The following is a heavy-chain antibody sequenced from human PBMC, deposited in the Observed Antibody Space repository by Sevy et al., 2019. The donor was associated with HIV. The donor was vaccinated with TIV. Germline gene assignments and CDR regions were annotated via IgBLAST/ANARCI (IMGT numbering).Heavy chain of an antibody. CDR3: ARIGMSKTYGTPPGY. Sequence: GGSLRLSCAVSGFTFSRYAMHWVRQAPGKGLEWVAVMSYDGGNKYYADSVKGRFTISRDNSKNTLFLHMNSLRAEDTAFYYGARIGMSKTYGTPPGYWGQGTLVTVSS. D-gene: IGHD3-10*01. J-gene: IGHJ4*02. CDR2: MSYDGGNK. CDR1: GFTFSRYA. V-gene: IGHV3-30-3*01.